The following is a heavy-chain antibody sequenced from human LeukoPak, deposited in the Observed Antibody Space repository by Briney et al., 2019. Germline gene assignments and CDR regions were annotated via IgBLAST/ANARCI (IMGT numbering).Heavy chain of an antibody. J-gene: IGHJ4*02. D-gene: IGHD2-15*01. CDR2: MFYGGST. CDR3: VRQGGWGGAASLIDF. Sequence: PSETLSLTCTVSGVSIRTSTHYWAWIRQPPGKGLEWIASMFYGGSTYYNASLRSRLSLSVDTSRNQFSLKLTSVTASDTAIFYCVRQGGWGGAASLIDFWGQGTLVTVSS. V-gene: IGHV4-39*01. CDR1: GVSIRTSTHY.